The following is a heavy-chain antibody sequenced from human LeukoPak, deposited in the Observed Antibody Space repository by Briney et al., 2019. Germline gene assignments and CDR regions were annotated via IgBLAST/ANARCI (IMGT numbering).Heavy chain of an antibody. J-gene: IGHJ6*02. CDR1: GFTFSSSA. CDR3: AKGARRITMIVVVITTPNYYGMDV. D-gene: IGHD3-22*01. CDR2: ISNNGGYT. V-gene: IGHV3-23*01. Sequence: GGSLRLSCAASGFTFSSSAMSWVRQAPGKGLEWVSAISNNGGYTYYADSVQGRFTISRDNSKNTLYLQMNSLRAEDTAVYYCAKGARRITMIVVVITTPNYYGMDVWGQGTTVTVSS.